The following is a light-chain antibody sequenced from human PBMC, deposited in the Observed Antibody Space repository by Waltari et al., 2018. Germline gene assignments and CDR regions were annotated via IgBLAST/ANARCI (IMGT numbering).Light chain of an antibody. CDR1: QSLLYSSSHENY. J-gene: IGKJ4*01. CDR3: QQYYTTPLT. V-gene: IGKV4-1*01. CDR2: WAS. Sequence: DIVMTQSPDSLAVSLGDRATINCKCSQSLLYSSSHENYLAWYQHKPGQPPKLRIYWASTRKTGVPDRFSGSGSGTDFILTISSLQAEDVAVYYCQQYYTTPLTFGGGTKVVI.